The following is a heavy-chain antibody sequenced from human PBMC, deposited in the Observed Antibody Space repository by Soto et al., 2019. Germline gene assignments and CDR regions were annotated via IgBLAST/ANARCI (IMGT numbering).Heavy chain of an antibody. D-gene: IGHD2-2*01. CDR1: GGSISSGDYH. V-gene: IGHV4-30-4*01. CDR3: ARVGYQLLSFYNMDV. Sequence: SETLSLTCTVSGGSISSGDYHWSWIRQPPGKGLEWIGYIYYSGNTFYNTSLKSRVTISVDTSKNQFSLKLSSVTAADTAVYYCARVGYQLLSFYNMDVWGQGTTVTVSS. J-gene: IGHJ6*02. CDR2: IYYSGNT.